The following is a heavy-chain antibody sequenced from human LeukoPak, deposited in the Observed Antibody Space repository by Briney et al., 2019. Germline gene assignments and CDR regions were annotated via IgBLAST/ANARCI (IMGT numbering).Heavy chain of an antibody. CDR3: ARSGDIVVVVAATPDWFDP. J-gene: IGHJ5*02. D-gene: IGHD2-15*01. CDR2: INPNSGGT. Sequence: ASVKVSCKASGYTFTGYYMHWVRQAPGQGLEWIGWINPNSGGTNYAQKFQGRVTMTRDTSISTAYMELSRLRSDDTAVYYCARSGDIVVVVAATPDWFDPWGQGTLVTVSS. CDR1: GYTFTGYY. V-gene: IGHV1-2*02.